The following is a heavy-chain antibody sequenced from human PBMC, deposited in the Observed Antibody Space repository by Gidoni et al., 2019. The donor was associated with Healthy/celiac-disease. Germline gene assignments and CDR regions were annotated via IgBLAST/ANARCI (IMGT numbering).Heavy chain of an antibody. J-gene: IGHJ4*02. V-gene: IGHV4-39*01. CDR3: ARQRTSIDWFILY. CDR1: GGSISSSSYY. D-gene: IGHD3-9*01. Sequence: QLQLQESGPGLVKPSETLSLTCTVSGGSISSSSYYWGWIRQPPGKGLEWIGSIYYSGSTYYNPSLKSRVTISVDTSKNQFSLKLSSVTAADTAVYYCARQRTSIDWFILYWGQGTLVTVSS. CDR2: IYYSGST.